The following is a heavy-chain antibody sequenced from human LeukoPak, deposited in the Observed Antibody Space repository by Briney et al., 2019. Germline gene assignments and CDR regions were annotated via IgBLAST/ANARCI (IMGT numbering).Heavy chain of an antibody. CDR2: IYHSGNT. J-gene: IGHJ4*02. CDR3: ARGGVLKSADY. Sequence: SETLSLTCTLSGGFIGSHYWTWIRQPPGKGLEWIGYIYHSGNTKYNPSLKSRVTISVDTSKNQFSLRLTSVTAADTAVYYCARGGVLKSADYWGQGTLVTVSS. V-gene: IGHV4-59*11. D-gene: IGHD3-16*01. CDR1: GGFIGSHY.